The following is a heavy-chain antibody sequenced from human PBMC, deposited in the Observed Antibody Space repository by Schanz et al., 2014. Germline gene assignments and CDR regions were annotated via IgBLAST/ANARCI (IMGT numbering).Heavy chain of an antibody. CDR2: ISSSSSYT. D-gene: IGHD2-21*01. V-gene: IGHV3-11*06. CDR1: GFTFSDAC. Sequence: QVQLVESGGGLVKPGGSLRLSCAASGFTFSDACMTWVRQTPGKGLEWVSYISSSSSYTNYADSVKGRFTISRDNSNNTVYLQMNTLRAEDTAVYYCAREDCSATSCYFRYWGQGTLVTVSS. J-gene: IGHJ4*02. CDR3: AREDCSATSCYFRY.